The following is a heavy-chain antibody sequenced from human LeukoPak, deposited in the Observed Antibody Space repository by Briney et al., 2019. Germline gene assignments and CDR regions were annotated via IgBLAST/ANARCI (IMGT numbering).Heavy chain of an antibody. J-gene: IGHJ4*02. CDR1: GGSFSGYY. D-gene: IGHD4-23*01. V-gene: IGHV4-34*01. CDR3: ARAALDYGGSYIDY. Sequence: SETLSLTCAVYGGSFSGYYWSWIRQPPGKGLEWIGEINHSGSTNYNPSLKRRVTISVDTSKNQLSLKLSSVTGADKAVYYCARAALDYGGSYIDYWGQGHLVTVTS. CDR2: INHSGST.